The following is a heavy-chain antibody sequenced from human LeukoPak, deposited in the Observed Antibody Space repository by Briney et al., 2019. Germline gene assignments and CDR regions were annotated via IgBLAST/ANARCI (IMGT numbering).Heavy chain of an antibody. D-gene: IGHD6-13*01. CDR2: ISGSGGST. CDR1: GFTFSSYA. V-gene: IGHV3-23*01. J-gene: IGHJ6*02. Sequence: GGSLRLSCAASGFTFSSYAMSWVRQAPGKGLEWVSAISGSGGSTYYADSVKGRFTISRDNSKNTLYLQMNSLRAEDTAVYYCAKAGGAYSSRYYGMDVWGQGTTVTVSS. CDR3: AKAGGAYSSRYYGMDV.